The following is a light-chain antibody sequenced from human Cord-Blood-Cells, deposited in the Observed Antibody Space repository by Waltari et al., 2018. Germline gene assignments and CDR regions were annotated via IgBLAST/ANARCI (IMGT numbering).Light chain of an antibody. Sequence: IVMTQSPASLPVSLRERAAINSKSSQSVLYSSNNKNYLAWYQQKPGQPPKLLIYWASTRESGVPDRFSGSGSGTDFTLTISSLQAEDVAVYYCQQYYSTPYTFGQGTKLEIK. V-gene: IGKV4-1*01. J-gene: IGKJ2*01. CDR1: QSVLYSSNNKNY. CDR3: QQYYSTPYT. CDR2: WAS.